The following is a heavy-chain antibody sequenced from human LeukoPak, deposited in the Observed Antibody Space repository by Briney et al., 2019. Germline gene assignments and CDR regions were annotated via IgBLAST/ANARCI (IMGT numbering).Heavy chain of an antibody. Sequence: RPGGSLRLSCAASGFTFSSYSMNWVRQAPGKGLEWVSSISSSSSYIYYADSVKGRFTISRDNAKNSLYLQMNCLRAEDTAVYYCARGEVSSSWYFFYWGQGTLVTVSS. V-gene: IGHV3-21*01. D-gene: IGHD6-13*01. CDR1: GFTFSSYS. CDR3: ARGEVSSSWYFFY. CDR2: ISSSSSYI. J-gene: IGHJ4*02.